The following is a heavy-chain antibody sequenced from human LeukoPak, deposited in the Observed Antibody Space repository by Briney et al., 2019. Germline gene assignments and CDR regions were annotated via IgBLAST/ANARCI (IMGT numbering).Heavy chain of an antibody. V-gene: IGHV3-74*01. Sequence: PGGSLRLSCAASGFTFSSYWMHWVRHAPGKGLVWVSRINSDGSSTTYADSVKGRFTISRDNAKNSLYLQMNSLRAEDTAVYYCASDHYYDSSGYYYVYGYWGQGTLVTVSS. J-gene: IGHJ4*02. CDR3: ASDHYYDSSGYYYVYGY. CDR2: INSDGSST. CDR1: GFTFSSYW. D-gene: IGHD3-22*01.